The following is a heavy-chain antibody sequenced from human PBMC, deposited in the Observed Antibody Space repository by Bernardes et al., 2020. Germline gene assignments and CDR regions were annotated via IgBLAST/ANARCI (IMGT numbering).Heavy chain of an antibody. CDR3: AKGGGSWFDY. D-gene: IGHD6-13*01. V-gene: IGHV3-23*01. Sequence: GGSLRLSCAASGFTFSRYTMSWVRRAPGKGLEWVSSISNSGNITYYADSVKGRFTISRDNSKNTLYLKVNSLRAKDTAVYYCAKGGGSWFDYWGQGTLATVSS. CDR1: GFTFSRYT. J-gene: IGHJ4*02. CDR2: ISNSGNIT.